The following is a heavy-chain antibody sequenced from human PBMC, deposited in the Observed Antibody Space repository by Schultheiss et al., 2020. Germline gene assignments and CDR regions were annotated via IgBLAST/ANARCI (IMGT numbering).Heavy chain of an antibody. CDR3: ARQGGYYGSGRTPSYYYGMDV. V-gene: IGHV4-34*01. CDR2: INHSGST. D-gene: IGHD3-10*01. J-gene: IGHJ6*02. CDR1: GGSISSYY. Sequence: SETLSLTCTVSGGSISSYYWSWIRQPPGKGLEWIGEINHSGSTNYNPSLKSRVTISVDTSKNQFSLKLSSVTAADTAVYYCARQGGYYGSGRTPSYYYGMDVWGQGTTVTVSS.